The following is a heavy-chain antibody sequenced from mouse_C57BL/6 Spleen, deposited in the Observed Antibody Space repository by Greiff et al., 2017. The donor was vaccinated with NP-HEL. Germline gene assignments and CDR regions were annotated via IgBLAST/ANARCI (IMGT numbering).Heavy chain of an antibody. CDR1: GYSFTGYF. D-gene: IGHD1-1*01. CDR3: ARFSTVEAMDY. Sequence: VQLKESGPELVKPGDSVKISCKASGYSFTGYFMNWVMQSHGKSLEWIGRINPYNGDTFYIQKFKGKATLTVDKSSSTAHMELRSLTSEDSAVYYCARFSTVEAMDYWGQGTSVTVSS. J-gene: IGHJ4*01. CDR2: INPYNGDT. V-gene: IGHV1-20*01.